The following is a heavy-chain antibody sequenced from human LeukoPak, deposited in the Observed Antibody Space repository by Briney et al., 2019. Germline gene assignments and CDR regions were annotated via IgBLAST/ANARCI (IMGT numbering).Heavy chain of an antibody. CDR3: ARYGNSAVY. CDR2: IHYTGTT. CDR1: GGSISISRHC. D-gene: IGHD4-23*01. Sequence: PSETLSLTCSVSGGSISISRHCWAWIRQPPGKGLDWIGTIHYTGTTYYNPSLRSRVSISVDRSTNQFSLRVSPVTAADTAVYYCARYGNSAVYWGQGTLVTVSS. V-gene: IGHV4-39*07. J-gene: IGHJ4*02.